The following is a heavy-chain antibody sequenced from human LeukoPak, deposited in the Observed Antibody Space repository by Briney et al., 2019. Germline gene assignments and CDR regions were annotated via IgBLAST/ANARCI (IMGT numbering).Heavy chain of an antibody. CDR2: ISSSSSTI. J-gene: IGHJ5*02. CDR1: GFTFSSYS. CDR3: ARDIGTYYYGSGSYYGWFDP. Sequence: PGGSLRLSCAASGFTFSSYSMNRVRQAPGKGLEWVSYISSSSSTIYYADSVKGRFTVSRDNAKNSLYLQMNSLRAEDTAVYYCARDIGTYYYGSGSYYGWFDPWGQGTLVTVSS. V-gene: IGHV3-48*01. D-gene: IGHD3-10*01.